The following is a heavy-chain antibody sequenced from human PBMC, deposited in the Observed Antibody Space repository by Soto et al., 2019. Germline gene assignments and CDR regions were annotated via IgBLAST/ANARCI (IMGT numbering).Heavy chain of an antibody. CDR2: IYPGDSDT. D-gene: IGHD3-3*01. CDR1: GYSFTSYW. CDR3: ARGGYDFWSGYQPPLYNWFDP. V-gene: IGHV5-51*01. Sequence: GESLKISCKGSGYSFTSYWIGWVRQMPGKGLEWMGIIYPGDSDTRYSPSFQGQVTISADKSISTAYLQWSSLKASDTAMYYCARGGYDFWSGYQPPLYNWFDPWGQGTLVTVSS. J-gene: IGHJ5*02.